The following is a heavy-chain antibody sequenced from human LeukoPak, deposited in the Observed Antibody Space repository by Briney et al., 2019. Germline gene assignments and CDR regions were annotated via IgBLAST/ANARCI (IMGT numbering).Heavy chain of an antibody. J-gene: IGHJ3*02. V-gene: IGHV4-4*09. D-gene: IGHD1-26*01. CDR2: IYTSGST. CDR1: GGSISSYY. CDR3: ARPSSGGDAFDI. Sequence: TSETLSLTCTVSGGSISSYYWSWIRQPPGKGLEWIGYIYTSGSTNYNPSLKSRVTISVDTSKNQFSLKLSSVTAADTAVYYCARPSSGGDAFDIWGQGTMVTVSS.